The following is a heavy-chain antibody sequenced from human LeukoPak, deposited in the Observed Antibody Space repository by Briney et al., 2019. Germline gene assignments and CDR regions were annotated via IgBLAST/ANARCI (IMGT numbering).Heavy chain of an antibody. CDR2: IRSKSDGGTT. CDR1: GFSFTYAW. Sequence: WGSLRLSCAASGFSFTYAWMSWVRQVPGKGLEWVGQIRSKSDGGTTDYAAPVTGRFTISRDDSKNTLYVQMNSLKTEDTAVYYCTTDGATVPWYAFDIWGQGRMVTVSS. CDR3: TTDGATVPWYAFDI. D-gene: IGHD4-17*01. J-gene: IGHJ3*02. V-gene: IGHV3-15*01.